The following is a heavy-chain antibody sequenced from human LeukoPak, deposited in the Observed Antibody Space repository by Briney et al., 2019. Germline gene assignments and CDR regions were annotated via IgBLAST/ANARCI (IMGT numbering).Heavy chain of an antibody. J-gene: IGHJ4*02. CDR2: IWYDGSRK. V-gene: IGHV3-33*01. D-gene: IGHD1-26*01. CDR3: ARLSGSFLDY. Sequence: GRSLRLSCATSGFTFSRDGMRWVRQAPGKGLEWVALIWYDGSRKYYADSVKGRFTISRDDSKNTLYLQMNSLRAEDTAVYYCARLSGSFLDYWGQGTLVTVSS. CDR1: GFTFSRDG.